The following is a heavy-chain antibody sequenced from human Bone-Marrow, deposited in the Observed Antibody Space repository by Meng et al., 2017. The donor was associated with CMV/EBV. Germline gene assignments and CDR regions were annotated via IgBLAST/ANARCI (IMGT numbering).Heavy chain of an antibody. CDR3: TRSTIFGVVILRYFDY. CDR1: GFTFGDYA. D-gene: IGHD3-3*01. Sequence: GESLKISCTASGFTFGDYAMSWVRQAPGKGLEWVGFIRSKAYGGTTEYAASVKGRFTISRDDSKSIAYLQMNSLKTEDTAVYYCTRSTIFGVVILRYFDYWGQGTLVTGSS. J-gene: IGHJ4*02. V-gene: IGHV3-49*04. CDR2: IRSKAYGGTT.